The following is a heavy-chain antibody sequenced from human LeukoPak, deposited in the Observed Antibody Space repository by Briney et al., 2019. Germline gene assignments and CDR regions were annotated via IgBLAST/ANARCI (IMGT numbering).Heavy chain of an antibody. D-gene: IGHD2-15*01. CDR2: MNPSSGVT. CDR1: GYTFSGYQ. J-gene: IGHJ4*02. Sequence: ASVKVSCTASGYTFSGYQVHWLRQAPGQGLEWMGRMNPSSGVTNYAQKFQGRVTMTRDTSINTAYLDLSALKSDDTAVYYCASRAASVTLGYWGQGTLVTVS. CDR3: ASRAASVTLGY. V-gene: IGHV1-2*06.